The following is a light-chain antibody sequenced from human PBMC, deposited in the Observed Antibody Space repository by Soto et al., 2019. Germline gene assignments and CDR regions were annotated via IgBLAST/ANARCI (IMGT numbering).Light chain of an antibody. Sequence: EIVLTQSPGTLSLSPGERATLSRRASQSVSNNYLAWYQQRPGQAPRLLIYGASNRATGVPDRFSGTGSGTDFTLTISRLELEDFALYSCQQYGDSPIYTFGQGTKLEIK. CDR1: QSVSNNY. CDR3: QQYGDSPIYT. CDR2: GAS. J-gene: IGKJ2*01. V-gene: IGKV3-20*01.